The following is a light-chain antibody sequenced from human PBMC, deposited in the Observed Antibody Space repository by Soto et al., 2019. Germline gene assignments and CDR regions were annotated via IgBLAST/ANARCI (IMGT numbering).Light chain of an antibody. V-gene: IGLV2-23*03. Sequence: QSALTQPASVSGSPGQSITISCTGTSSDVGSYDLVSWYQQHPGKAPKLMIYEGSKRPSGVSNRFSGSKSDNTASLTISGLQAEDEADYYCCSYAGSSTFVFGGGTQLTVL. CDR1: SSDVGSYDL. J-gene: IGLJ2*01. CDR3: CSYAGSSTFV. CDR2: EGS.